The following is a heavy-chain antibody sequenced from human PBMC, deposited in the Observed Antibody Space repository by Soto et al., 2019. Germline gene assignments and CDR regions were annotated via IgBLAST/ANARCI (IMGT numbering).Heavy chain of an antibody. CDR2: INHSGST. CDR1: GGSFSGYY. J-gene: IGHJ6*02. CDR3: ARGRYYDFWSGYPVYGMDV. D-gene: IGHD3-3*01. V-gene: IGHV4-34*01. Sequence: PSETLSLTCAVYGGSFSGYYWSWIRQPPGKGLEWIGEINHSGSTNYNPSLKSRVAISVDTSKNQFSLKLSSVTAADTAVYYCARGRYYDFWSGYPVYGMDVWGQGTTVTVSS.